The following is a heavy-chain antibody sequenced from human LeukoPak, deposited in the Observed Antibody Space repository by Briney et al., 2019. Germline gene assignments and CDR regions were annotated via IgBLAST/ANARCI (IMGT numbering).Heavy chain of an antibody. CDR1: GFTVNNNY. CDR3: AKGGHYYYDSSGFDY. D-gene: IGHD3-22*01. V-gene: IGHV3-66*01. J-gene: IGHJ4*02. CDR2: IYSSGST. Sequence: PGGSLRLSCAASGFTVNNNYMSWVRQAPGKGLESVSLIYSSGSTYYADFVKGRFTISRDNSKNTLYLQMNSLRAEDTAVYYCAKGGHYYYDSSGFDYWGQGTLVTVSS.